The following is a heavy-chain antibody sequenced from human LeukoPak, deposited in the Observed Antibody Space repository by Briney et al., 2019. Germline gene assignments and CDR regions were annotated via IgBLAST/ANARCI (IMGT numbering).Heavy chain of an antibody. Sequence: PGGSLRLSCAASGFTFSSYSMNWVRQAPGKGLEWVSSISSRSSYIYYADSVKGRFTISRDNAKNSLYLQMNSLRAEDTAVYYCARDLGPVHSGYWGQGTLVTVSS. CDR2: ISSRSSYI. D-gene: IGHD3-10*01. V-gene: IGHV3-21*01. CDR1: GFTFSSYS. CDR3: ARDLGPVHSGY. J-gene: IGHJ4*02.